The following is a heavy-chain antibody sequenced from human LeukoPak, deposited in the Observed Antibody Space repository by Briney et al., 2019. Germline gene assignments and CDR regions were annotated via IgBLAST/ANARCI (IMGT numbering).Heavy chain of an antibody. CDR3: AKAYGSYYFDY. CDR2: ISGSGGST. J-gene: IGHJ4*02. CDR1: GFTFSSYA. V-gene: IGHV3-23*01. Sequence: GSLRLSCAASGFTFSSYAMSWVRQAPGKGLEWVSAISGSGGSTAYANSVKGRFTLSRDNSKNTLFLLMTSLRADDTAIYYCAKAYGSYYFDYWGQGTLVTVSS. D-gene: IGHD3-10*01.